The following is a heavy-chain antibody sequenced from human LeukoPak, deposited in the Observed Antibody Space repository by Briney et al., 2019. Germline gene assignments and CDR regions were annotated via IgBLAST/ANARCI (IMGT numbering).Heavy chain of an antibody. CDR1: GFTFSSYW. CDR3: ARDDCSSISCYHNWFDP. V-gene: IGHV3-7*01. CDR2: IKQDGSEK. D-gene: IGHD2-2*01. Sequence: GSLRLSCAASGFTFSSYWMSWVRQAPGKGLELVANIKQDGSEKYYVDSVKGRFTISRDNAKNSLYLQMNSLRAEDTAVYYCARDDCSSISCYHNWFDPWGQGTLVTVSS. J-gene: IGHJ5*02.